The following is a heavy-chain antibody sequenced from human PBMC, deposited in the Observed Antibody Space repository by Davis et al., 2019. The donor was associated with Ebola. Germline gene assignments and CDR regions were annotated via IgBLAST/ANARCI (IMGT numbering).Heavy chain of an antibody. J-gene: IGHJ3*02. CDR3: ASLRRTITGMDDGFDI. Sequence: GESLKISCKDSGNSFSSHWIGWVRQMPGKGLEWMGIIYTGDSDTRYSPSFRGQVTISADKSRKTAFLQWSSLKASDTAMYYCASLRRTITGMDDGFDIWGQGTMVTVSS. V-gene: IGHV5-51*01. CDR2: IYTGDSDT. D-gene: IGHD7-27*01. CDR1: GNSFSSHW.